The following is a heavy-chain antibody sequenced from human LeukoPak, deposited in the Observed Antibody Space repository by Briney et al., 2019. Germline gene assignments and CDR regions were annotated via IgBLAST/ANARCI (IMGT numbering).Heavy chain of an antibody. CDR1: GFTFSSYW. J-gene: IGHJ6*03. CDR2: INSDGSST. CDR3: AKDAHTRYCSSTSCPYYYYYYMDV. D-gene: IGHD2-2*01. Sequence: PGGSLRLSCAASGFTFSSYWMHWVRQAPGKGLVWVSRINSDGSSTSYADSVKGRFTISRDNAKNTLYLQMNSLRAEDTAVYYCAKDAHTRYCSSTSCPYYYYYYMDVWGKGTTVTVSS. V-gene: IGHV3-74*01.